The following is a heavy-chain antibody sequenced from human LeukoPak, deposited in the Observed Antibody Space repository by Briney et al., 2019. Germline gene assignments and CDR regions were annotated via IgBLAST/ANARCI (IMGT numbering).Heavy chain of an antibody. Sequence: GASVKVSCKASGGTFSNHAVSWVRQAPGQGLEWMGGIIPIFGTANYAQKFQGRVTITADESTSTAYMELISLRSEDTAVYYCARALSNILTGYHNWFDPWGQGTLVTVSS. D-gene: IGHD3-9*01. CDR1: GGTFSNHA. J-gene: IGHJ5*02. V-gene: IGHV1-69*13. CDR2: IIPIFGTA. CDR3: ARALSNILTGYHNWFDP.